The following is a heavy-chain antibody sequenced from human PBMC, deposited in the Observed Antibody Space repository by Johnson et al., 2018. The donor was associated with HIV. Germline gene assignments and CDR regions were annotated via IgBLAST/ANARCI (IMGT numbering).Heavy chain of an antibody. CDR2: ISYAGSNK. Sequence: QVQLVESGGGVVQPGRSLRLSCAASGFTFSSNAMHWVRQAPGKGLERVVVISYAGSNKSYADSVKGRFTISRDNSKNTLYLQMGSLRAEDMAVYYCARGNVCGGDCYSRAFDIWGQGTMVTVSS. CDR3: ARGNVCGGDCYSRAFDI. J-gene: IGHJ3*02. CDR1: GFTFSSNA. V-gene: IGHV3-30*14. D-gene: IGHD2-21*02.